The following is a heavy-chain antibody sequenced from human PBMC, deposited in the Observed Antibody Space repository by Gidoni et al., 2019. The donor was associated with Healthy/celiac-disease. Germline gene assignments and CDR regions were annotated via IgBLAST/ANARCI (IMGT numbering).Heavy chain of an antibody. J-gene: IGHJ6*03. D-gene: IGHD6-19*01. Sequence: VQLQESGPGLVKPSETLSLTCTVSGGSVSSGSYYWSWIRQPPGKGLEWIGYIYYSGSTNYNPSLKSRVTISVDTSKNQFSLKLSSVTAADTAVYYCARGYSSGYYYYYYMDVWGKGTTVTVSS. CDR3: ARGYSSGYYYYYYMDV. V-gene: IGHV4-61*01. CDR2: IYYSGST. CDR1: GGSVSSGSYY.